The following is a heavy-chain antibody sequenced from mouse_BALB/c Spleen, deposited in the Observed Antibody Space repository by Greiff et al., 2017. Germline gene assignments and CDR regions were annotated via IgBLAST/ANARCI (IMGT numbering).Heavy chain of an antibody. D-gene: IGHD1-1*01. Sequence: VQLQESGAELARPGASVKMSCKASGYTFTSHTMHWVKQRPGQGLEWIGYINPSSGYTNYNQKFKDKATLTADKSSSTAYMQLSSLTSEDSAVYYCARGYGTFDYWGQGTTLTVSS. CDR1: GYTFTSHT. CDR2: INPSSGYT. V-gene: IGHV1-4*01. J-gene: IGHJ2*01. CDR3: ARGYGTFDY.